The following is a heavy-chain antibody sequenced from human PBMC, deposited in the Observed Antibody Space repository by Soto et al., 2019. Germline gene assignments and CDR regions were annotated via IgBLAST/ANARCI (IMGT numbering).Heavy chain of an antibody. CDR3: ARMYSSGSGWFHP. V-gene: IGHV4-31*02. CDR1: GYFRVAGGYD. Sequence: QIELQESGPGLVKPSQTLSLTCFVSGYFRVAGGYDWSWIRHHPGKGLEWIGSFYSSGSSIYTPSLRSRVSTSGDMSTNQFSMSLTSVTAADTARYYCARMYSSGSGWFHPWGQGTLVTVSS. CDR2: FYSSGSS. J-gene: IGHJ5*02. D-gene: IGHD6-19*01.